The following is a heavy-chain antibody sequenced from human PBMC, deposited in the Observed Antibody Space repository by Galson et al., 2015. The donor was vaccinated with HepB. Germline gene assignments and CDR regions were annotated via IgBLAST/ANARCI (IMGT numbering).Heavy chain of an antibody. J-gene: IGHJ5*02. Sequence: SVKVSCKVSGYSLSELSMHWVRQAPGKGLEWMGGFDPEDGETIYAQKFQGRVTMTEDTSTDTAYMELSSLRPEDTAVYYCADARLGLSPWFDPWGQGTLVTVSS. D-gene: IGHD2/OR15-2a*01. CDR1: GYSLSELS. CDR2: FDPEDGET. V-gene: IGHV1-24*01. CDR3: ADARLGLSPWFDP.